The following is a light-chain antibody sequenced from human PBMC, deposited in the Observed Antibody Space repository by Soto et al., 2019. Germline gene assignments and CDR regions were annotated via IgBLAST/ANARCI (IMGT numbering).Light chain of an antibody. V-gene: IGLV4-69*01. CDR3: QTWDTGLVV. J-gene: IGLJ2*01. Sequence: QSVLTQSPSASASLGATVKLTCTLSSGHSGHSIAWHQQHPEKRPPLLLSLGFDGSHTKGDVNPDRFSGSSSGVERYLNISSLQYEDAADYYGQTWDTGLVVFGGGTKPAVL. CDR1: SGHSGHS. CDR2: LGFDGSH.